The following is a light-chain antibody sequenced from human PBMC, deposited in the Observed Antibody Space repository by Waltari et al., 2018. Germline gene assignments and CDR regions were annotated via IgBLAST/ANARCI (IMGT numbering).Light chain of an antibody. J-gene: IGLJ3*02. Sequence: WYKRHQGRVPHRLFLDVSDRPSGVSSRFSGSKSGNTASLTICGLQADGEANYYGNAYPGSSSWVSGGGTKLTVL. CDR3: NAYPGSSSWV. CDR2: DVS. V-gene: IGLV2-14*03.